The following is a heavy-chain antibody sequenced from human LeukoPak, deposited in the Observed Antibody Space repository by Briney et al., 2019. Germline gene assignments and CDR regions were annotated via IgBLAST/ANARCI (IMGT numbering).Heavy chain of an antibody. CDR2: MNQDGSEK. Sequence: GGSLRVSFAASGFTFSNYWMTWVRQAPGKGLEGGANMNQDGSEKYYVDSMKGRCTISRDNAKHSLYLQMDSLRAYDTAIYSCWRRDYWGQGPLVPVSS. J-gene: IGHJ4*02. V-gene: IGHV3-7*01. CDR3: WRRDY. CDR1: GFTFSNYW.